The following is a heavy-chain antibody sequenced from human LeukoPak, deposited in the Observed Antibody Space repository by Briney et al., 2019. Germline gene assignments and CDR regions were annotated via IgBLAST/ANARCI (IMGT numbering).Heavy chain of an antibody. CDR3: ARVGIYCGGDCFDY. CDR1: GGSFSGYY. J-gene: IGHJ4*02. V-gene: IGHV4-34*01. CDR2: INHSGST. Sequence: SETLSLTCAVYGGSFSGYYWSWIRQPPGKGLEWIGEINHSGSTNYNPSLKSRVTISVDTSKNQFSLKLSSVTAADTAVYYCARVGIYCGGDCFDYWGQGTLVTVSS. D-gene: IGHD2-21*01.